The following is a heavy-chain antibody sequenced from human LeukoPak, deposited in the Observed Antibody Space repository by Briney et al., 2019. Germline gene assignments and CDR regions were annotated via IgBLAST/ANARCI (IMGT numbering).Heavy chain of an antibody. CDR1: GFPFSHAW. V-gene: IGHV3-15*05. D-gene: IGHD3-10*01. CDR2: IKGKSDAEAP. CDR3: TTTPRTIVRGVLTAV. Sequence: PGGSLRLSCAASGFPFSHAWMMWVRQAPGKGLECVGRIKGKSDAEAPDYAAGVKGRFTLSSDDSKNTLFLQMNSLKAADTGMYYCTTTPRTIVRGVLTAVWGTGTAVTVSP. J-gene: IGHJ6*04.